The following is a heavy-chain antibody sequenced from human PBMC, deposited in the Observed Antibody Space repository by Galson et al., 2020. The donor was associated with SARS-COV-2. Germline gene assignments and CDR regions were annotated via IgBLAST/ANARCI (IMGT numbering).Heavy chain of an antibody. CDR2: IYYSGST. CDR1: GGSISSYY. Sequence: ETSETLSLTCTVSGGSISSYYWSWIRQPPGKGLEWIGYIYYSGSTNYNPYLKSRVTISVDTSKNQFSLILSSVTAADTAVYYCAREKYSGSYRIPYFDYWGQGTLVTVSS. J-gene: IGHJ4*02. D-gene: IGHD1-26*01. V-gene: IGHV4-59*01. CDR3: AREKYSGSYRIPYFDY.